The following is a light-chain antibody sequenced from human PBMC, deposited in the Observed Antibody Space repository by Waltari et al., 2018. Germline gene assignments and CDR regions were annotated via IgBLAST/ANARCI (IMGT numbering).Light chain of an antibody. CDR3: HQYYRTPQT. Sequence: DIVMTQSPDSLAVSLGERATINCKSSQSVLYRTENKNYLAWYQQKPGQPPRLLIYWASTRESGVPDRFSGSGSGTDFTLTISSLQAEDVALYYCHQYYRTPQTFGQGTKVEIK. V-gene: IGKV4-1*01. CDR1: QSVLYRTENKNY. J-gene: IGKJ1*01. CDR2: WAS.